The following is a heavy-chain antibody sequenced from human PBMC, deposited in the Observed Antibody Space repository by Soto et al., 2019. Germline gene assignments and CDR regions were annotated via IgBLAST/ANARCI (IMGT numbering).Heavy chain of an antibody. CDR3: ARHLYDNRNYLDALDV. D-gene: IGHD3-22*01. V-gene: IGHV5-10-1*01. J-gene: IGHJ3*01. CDR2: LDPADSFT. Sequence: GESLKISCSVSGYIFTTFWIGWVRQMPEKGLGWMGRLDPADSFTNYSPSFQGHVTISVDKSINTAYLQWSSLKASDTAIYYCARHLYDNRNYLDALDVLGQGTMVTVS. CDR1: GYIFTTFW.